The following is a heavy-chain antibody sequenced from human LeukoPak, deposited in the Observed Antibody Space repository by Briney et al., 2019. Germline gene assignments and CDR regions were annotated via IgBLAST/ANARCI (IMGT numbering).Heavy chain of an antibody. Sequence: GGSLRLSCAASGFTFSSYSMNWVRQAPGKGLEWVSSISSSRSYIYYADPMKGRFTISRDNAKNSLYLQMNSLRAEDTAVYYCARARQQLYYYYGMDVWGQGTTVTVSS. CDR2: ISSSRSYI. CDR3: ARARQQLYYYYGMDV. CDR1: GFTFSSYS. V-gene: IGHV3-21*01. J-gene: IGHJ6*02. D-gene: IGHD6-13*01.